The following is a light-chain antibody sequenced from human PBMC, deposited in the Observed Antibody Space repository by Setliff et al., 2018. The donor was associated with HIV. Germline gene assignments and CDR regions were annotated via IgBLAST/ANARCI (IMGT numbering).Light chain of an antibody. CDR3: CSNTGSNTYV. CDR1: SSDIGRYNL. CDR2: QAT. J-gene: IGLJ1*01. V-gene: IGLV2-23*01. Sequence: QSALTQPASVSGSPGQTITISCTGTSSDIGRYNLVSWYQQYPGKAPKLMIYQATKRPSGVSNRFSGSKSGNTESLTISGLQAEDEADYYCCSNTGSNTYVFGSGTSVTVL.